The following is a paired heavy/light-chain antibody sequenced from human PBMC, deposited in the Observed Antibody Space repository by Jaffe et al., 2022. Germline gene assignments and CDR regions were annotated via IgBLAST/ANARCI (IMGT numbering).Light chain of an antibody. Sequence: QSVLTQPPSVSGAPGQSVTISCTGSGSNIGAGYNVHWYQQHPGSVPKLLIYANDRRPSGVPDRFAGSKSGTSASLAITGLQAEDEADYYCQSFDTNLSGYWLFGGGTKLTVL. V-gene: IGLV1-40*01. CDR3: QSFDTNLSGYWL. J-gene: IGLJ3*02. CDR1: GSNIGAGYN. CDR2: AND.
Heavy chain of an antibody. Sequence: QVQLQASGPGHLKPSETLSLTCAVSGYSFNSDSLWGWIRQSPGKGLEWIASIYHSGSTHSNPSLRSRVKISLDTSKSRFSLTVHLVTAADTAIYYCARGIAVAGQGRRAFDFWGQGTMVTVSS. CDR3: ARGIAVAGQGRRAFDF. CDR2: IYHSGST. CDR1: GYSFNSDSL. D-gene: IGHD6-19*01. J-gene: IGHJ3*01. V-gene: IGHV4-38-2*01.